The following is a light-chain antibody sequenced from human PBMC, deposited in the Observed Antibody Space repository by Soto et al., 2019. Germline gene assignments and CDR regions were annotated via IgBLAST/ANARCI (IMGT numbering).Light chain of an antibody. V-gene: IGLV1-44*01. CDR3: EAWDDILNGVL. Sequence: QSVLTQPPSASGTPGQRVIISCSGSSSNIGSNTVNWYQQIPGTAPKLLIYSYNQRPSGVPDRFSGSKSDTSASLAISGLQSEDEAEYYCEAWDDILNGVLFGGGTKVTVL. J-gene: IGLJ2*01. CDR2: SYN. CDR1: SSNIGSNT.